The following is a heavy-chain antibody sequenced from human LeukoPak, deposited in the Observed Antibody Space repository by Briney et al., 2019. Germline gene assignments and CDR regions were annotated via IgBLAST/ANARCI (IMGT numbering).Heavy chain of an antibody. CDR2: IAPSVDTT. Sequence: GASVKISCMSSGYTFTHYLLHWVRQAPRQRLEGVGRIAPSVDTTNYAQKFRDRVTMTRDTSTSTVYMELSSLRSEDTAVYYCVREESGGYFDYWGQGTLVTVSS. CDR3: VREESGGYFDY. J-gene: IGHJ4*02. CDR1: GYTFTHYL. D-gene: IGHD2-8*02. V-gene: IGHV1-46*01.